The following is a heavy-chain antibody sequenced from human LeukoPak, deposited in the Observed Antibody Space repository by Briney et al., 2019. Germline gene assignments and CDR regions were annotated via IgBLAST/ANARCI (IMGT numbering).Heavy chain of an antibody. D-gene: IGHD2-21*01. Sequence: SETLSLTCTVSGGSISSSSYYWGWIRQPPGKGLAWIGSIYYSGSTYYNPSLKSRVTISVDTSKNQFSLKLSSVTAADTAVYYCAALRASGAYCGGDCYLRGDDYWGQGTLVTVSS. V-gene: IGHV4-39*01. CDR2: IYYSGST. J-gene: IGHJ4*02. CDR3: AALRASGAYCGGDCYLRGDDY. CDR1: GGSISSSSYY.